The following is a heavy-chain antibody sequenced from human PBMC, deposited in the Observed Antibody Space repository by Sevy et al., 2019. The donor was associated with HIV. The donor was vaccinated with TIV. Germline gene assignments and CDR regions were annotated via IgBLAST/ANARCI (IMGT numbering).Heavy chain of an antibody. Sequence: GGSLRLSCAASGFTFSSYAMHWVRQAPGKGLEWVTIISYDGSNKYYADSVKGRFTISRDNSKNTLYLQMNSLRAEDTAVYYCARGRYYDSSGYYGHDAFDIWGQGTMATVSS. CDR2: ISYDGSNK. CDR1: GFTFSSYA. D-gene: IGHD3-22*01. J-gene: IGHJ3*02. CDR3: ARGRYYDSSGYYGHDAFDI. V-gene: IGHV3-30*04.